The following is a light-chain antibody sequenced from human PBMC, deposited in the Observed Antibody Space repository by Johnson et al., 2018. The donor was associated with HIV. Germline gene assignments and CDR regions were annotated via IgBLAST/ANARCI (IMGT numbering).Light chain of an antibody. CDR2: DNN. V-gene: IGLV1-51*01. Sequence: QSVLTQPPSVSAAPGQKVTISCSGSSSNIGNSYVSWYQQLPGTAPKLLIYDNNKRPSGIADRFSGSKSGTSATLGITGLQTGDEADYYCGTWDSSLSASYVFGTGTKVTVL. CDR1: SSNIGNSY. J-gene: IGLJ1*01. CDR3: GTWDSSLSASYV.